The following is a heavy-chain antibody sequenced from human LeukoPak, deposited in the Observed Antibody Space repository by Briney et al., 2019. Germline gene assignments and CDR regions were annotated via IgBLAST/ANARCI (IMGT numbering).Heavy chain of an antibody. CDR1: GFTFSSYG. J-gene: IGHJ6*04. CDR3: AELGITMIGGV. Sequence: GGSLRLSCAASGFTFSSYGMHWVRQAPGKGLEWVAVISYDGSNKYYADSVKGRFTISRDNSKNTLYLQMNSLRAEDTAVYYCAELGITMIGGVWGKGTTDTISS. D-gene: IGHD3-10*02. CDR2: ISYDGSNK. V-gene: IGHV3-30*18.